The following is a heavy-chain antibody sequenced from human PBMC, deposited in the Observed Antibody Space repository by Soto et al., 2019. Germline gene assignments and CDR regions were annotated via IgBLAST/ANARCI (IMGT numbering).Heavy chain of an antibody. Sequence: GGSLRLSCAASGFTFSTYTMHWGRQAPGKGLEYVSSISGNGGSTYYVNSVKGRFTISRDNSKNTLYLQMGSLRVEDMAVYYCVMRYRRSNNMNDYCGQGTLVIVSS. D-gene: IGHD3-16*01. V-gene: IGHV3-64*01. CDR1: GFTFSTYT. J-gene: IGHJ4*02. CDR2: ISGNGGST. CDR3: VMRYRRSNNMNDY.